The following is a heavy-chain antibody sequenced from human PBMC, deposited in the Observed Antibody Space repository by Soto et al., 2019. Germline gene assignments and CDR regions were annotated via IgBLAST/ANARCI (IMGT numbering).Heavy chain of an antibody. V-gene: IGHV1-18*04. Sequence: ASVKVSCKASGYTFLSYGITWVRQAPGQGLEWMGWISTYNGDTTYAQKLHGRATLTTDTSTSTVYMELRSLRSDDTAMYYCTRTGNCYGGSCHSQHWGEGTLVTVSS. D-gene: IGHD2-15*01. J-gene: IGHJ4*02. CDR3: TRTGNCYGGSCHSQH. CDR1: GYTFLSYG. CDR2: ISTYNGDT.